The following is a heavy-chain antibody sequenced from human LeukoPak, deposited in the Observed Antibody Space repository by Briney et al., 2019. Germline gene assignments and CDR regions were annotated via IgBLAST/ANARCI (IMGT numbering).Heavy chain of an antibody. Sequence: SETLSLTCTVSGGSISSGDYYWSWIRQPPGKGLEWIGYIYYSGSTYYNPSLKSRVTISVDTSKNQFSLKLSSVTAADTAVYYCARAQGVSDAFDIWGQGTMVTVSS. J-gene: IGHJ3*02. CDR1: GGSISSGDYY. CDR2: IYYSGST. V-gene: IGHV4-30-4*01. CDR3: ARAQGVSDAFDI.